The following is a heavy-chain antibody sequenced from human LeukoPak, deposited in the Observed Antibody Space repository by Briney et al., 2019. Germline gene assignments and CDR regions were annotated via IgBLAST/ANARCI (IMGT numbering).Heavy chain of an antibody. J-gene: IGHJ6*03. CDR3: ARVDLYYYYMDV. CDR1: GGSIGSHY. CDR2: IYYSGST. Sequence: SETLSLTCTVSGGSIGSHYWSWIRQPPGKGLEWIGYIYYSGSTNYNPSLKSRVTISVDTSKNQFSLKLSSVTAADTAVYYCARVDLYYYYMDVWGKGTTVTVSS. V-gene: IGHV4-59*11.